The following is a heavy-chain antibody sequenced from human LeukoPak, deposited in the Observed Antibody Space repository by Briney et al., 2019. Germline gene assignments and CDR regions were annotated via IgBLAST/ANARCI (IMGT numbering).Heavy chain of an antibody. CDR2: INPNTGGT. CDR3: ASGINYNSGWYGSFDS. J-gene: IGHJ4*02. V-gene: IGHV1-2*02. D-gene: IGHD6-19*01. CDR1: GYTFTSYG. Sequence: GASVKVSCKASGYTFTSYGISWVRQAPGQGLEWIGWINPNTGGTNYPQKFEGRVTMTRDTSISTAYMELTRLRSDDTAVYYCASGINYNSGWYGSFDSWGQGTLVTVSS.